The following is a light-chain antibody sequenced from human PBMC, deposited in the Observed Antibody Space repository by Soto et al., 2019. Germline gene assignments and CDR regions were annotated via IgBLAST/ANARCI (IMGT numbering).Light chain of an antibody. V-gene: IGKV3-11*01. CDR2: DTS. Sequence: EIVLTQSPATLALSPGERATLSCRASQSVSNYLAWYQQRPGQAPRLLIYDTSSRATGIPARFRGSGSGTDFTLTLSSLEPEDFAVYYCQHHNNWFSWTFGQGTKVEIK. CDR1: QSVSNY. CDR3: QHHNNWFSWT. J-gene: IGKJ1*01.